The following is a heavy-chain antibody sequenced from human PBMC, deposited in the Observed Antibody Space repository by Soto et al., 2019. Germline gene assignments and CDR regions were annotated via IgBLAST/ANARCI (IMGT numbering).Heavy chain of an antibody. Sequence: SGPTLVNPTQTLTLTCTFSGFSLSTSGVGVGWIRQPPGKALEWLALIYWDDDKRYSPSLKSRLTITKDTSKNQVVPTMTNMDPVDTATYYCAHSRQYDFWSGYTYYFDYWGQGTPVTVSS. CDR1: GFSLSTSGVG. J-gene: IGHJ4*02. V-gene: IGHV2-5*02. D-gene: IGHD3-3*01. CDR2: IYWDDDK. CDR3: AHSRQYDFWSGYTYYFDY.